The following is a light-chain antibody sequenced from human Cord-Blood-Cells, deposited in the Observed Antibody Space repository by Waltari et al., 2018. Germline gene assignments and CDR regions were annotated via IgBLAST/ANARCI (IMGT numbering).Light chain of an antibody. Sequence: QSALTQPASESGSPGQSITISCTGTRRDGGSYNLVSWYQQHPGKAPKLMIYEGSKRPSGVSNRFSGSKSGNTASLTISGLQAEDEADYYCCSYAGSSTWVFGGGTKLTVL. CDR1: RRDGGSYNL. CDR3: CSYAGSSTWV. CDR2: EGS. V-gene: IGLV2-23*01. J-gene: IGLJ3*02.